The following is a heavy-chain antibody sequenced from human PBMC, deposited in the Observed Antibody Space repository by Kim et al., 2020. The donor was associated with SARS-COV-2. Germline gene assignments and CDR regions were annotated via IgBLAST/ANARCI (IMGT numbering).Heavy chain of an antibody. CDR3: GRDMDV. V-gene: IGHV3-7*01. Sequence: GGSLILSCAASGFTFSTHWMNWIRQAPGKGLEWVANIKTDGSAQYYVDSVKGRFTISRDNAKNSLYLQMNSLRADDTAVYYCGRDMDVWGQGTTVTVSS. CDR2: IKTDGSAQ. J-gene: IGHJ6*02. CDR1: GFTFSTHW.